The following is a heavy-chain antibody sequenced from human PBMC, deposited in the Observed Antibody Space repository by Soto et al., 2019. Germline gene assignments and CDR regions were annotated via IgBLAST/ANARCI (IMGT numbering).Heavy chain of an antibody. D-gene: IGHD3-22*01. CDR1: GYTFTGYY. Sequence: GASVKVSCKASGYTFTGYYMHWVRQAPGQGLEWMGWINPNSGGTNYAQKFQGRVTMTRDTSISTAYMELSRLRSDDTAVYYCAREGPPNYDDSSGQLAWAHWGQGTLVTVSS. CDR2: INPNSGGT. V-gene: IGHV1-2*02. CDR3: AREGPPNYDDSSGQLAWAH. J-gene: IGHJ4*02.